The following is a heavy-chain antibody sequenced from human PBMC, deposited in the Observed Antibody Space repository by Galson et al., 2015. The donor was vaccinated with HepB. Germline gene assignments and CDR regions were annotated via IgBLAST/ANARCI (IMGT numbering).Heavy chain of an antibody. D-gene: IGHD3-3*01. CDR1: GDSVSSNSAA. CDR2: TYYRSKWYN. Sequence: ISGDSVSSNSAAWNWIRQSPSRGLEWLGRTYYRSKWYNDYAVSVKSRITINPDTSKNQFSLQLNSVTPEDTAVYYCARNRGERFLEWPYYYYGMDVWGQGTTVTVSS. CDR3: ARNRGERFLEWPYYYYGMDV. V-gene: IGHV6-1*01. J-gene: IGHJ6*02.